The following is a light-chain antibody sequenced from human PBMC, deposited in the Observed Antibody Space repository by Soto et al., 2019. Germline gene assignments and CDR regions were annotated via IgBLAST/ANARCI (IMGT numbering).Light chain of an antibody. V-gene: IGKV3-15*01. CDR1: QSVRSTY. J-gene: IGKJ4*01. Sequence: EIVVTQSPVTVSVSPGERATLSCRASQSVRSTYLAWYQQKPGQAPRLLIFGVYNRAAGIPARFSGSGSGTEFTLTISSLQSEDFAVYYCQQYGDWPLTFGGGTKVDIK. CDR2: GVY. CDR3: QQYGDWPLT.